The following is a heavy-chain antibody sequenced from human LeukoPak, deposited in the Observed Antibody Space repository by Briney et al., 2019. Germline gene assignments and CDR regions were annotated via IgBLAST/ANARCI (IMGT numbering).Heavy chain of an antibody. CDR2: IYTSGST. CDR1: GGSISSYY. V-gene: IGHV4-4*09. CDR3: ATSEYYYYYMDL. J-gene: IGHJ6*03. Sequence: SETLSLTCTASGGSISSYYWSWIRQPPGKGLERIGYIYTSGSTNYNPSLKSRVTISVDTSKNQFSLKLSSVTAADTAVYYCATSEYYYYYMDLWGKGTTVTVSS.